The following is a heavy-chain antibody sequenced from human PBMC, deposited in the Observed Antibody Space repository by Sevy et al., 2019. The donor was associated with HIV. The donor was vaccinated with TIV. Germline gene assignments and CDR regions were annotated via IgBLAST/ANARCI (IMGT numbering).Heavy chain of an antibody. CDR3: SRALGSYGDYFPP. D-gene: IGHD4-17*01. CDR2: MRSKTYGGTI. CDR1: GFTFGDYG. J-gene: IGHJ4*02. V-gene: IGHV3-49*03. Sequence: GGSLRLSCIGSGFTFGDYGVSWFRQAPGKGLEWVGFMRSKTYGGTIEYAASVKGGFTMSRDDCKSIAYLQMNSLKIEDKAVYYCSRALGSYGDYFPPWGQGTLVTVSS.